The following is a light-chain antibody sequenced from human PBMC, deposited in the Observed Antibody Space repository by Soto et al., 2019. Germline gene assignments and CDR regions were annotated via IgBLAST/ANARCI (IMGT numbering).Light chain of an antibody. CDR3: CSYARSSTFWV. Sequence: QSALTQPPSASGSPGQSVTISCTGTSSDVGAYKYVSWYQQYPGKAPKLMIYEVSKRPSGVSNRFSGSKSGNTASLTISGRQAEDEADYYCCSYARSSTFWVFGGGTKLTV. CDR2: EVS. V-gene: IGLV2-8*01. CDR1: SSDVGAYKY. J-gene: IGLJ3*02.